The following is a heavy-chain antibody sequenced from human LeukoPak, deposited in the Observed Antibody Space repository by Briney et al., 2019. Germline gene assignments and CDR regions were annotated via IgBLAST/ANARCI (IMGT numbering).Heavy chain of an antibody. CDR2: ISYDGSNK. Sequence: PGRSLRVSCAASGFTFSSYGMHWVRQAPGKGLEWVSVISYDGSNKYYADSVKGRFTISRDNSKNTLYLQMNSLRAEDTAVYYCAKDSMFDYWGQGTLVTVSS. CDR1: GFTFSSYG. J-gene: IGHJ4*02. CDR3: AKDSMFDY. V-gene: IGHV3-30*18. D-gene: IGHD2/OR15-2a*01.